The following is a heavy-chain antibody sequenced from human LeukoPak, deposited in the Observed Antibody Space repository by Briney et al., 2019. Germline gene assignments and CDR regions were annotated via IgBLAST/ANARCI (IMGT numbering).Heavy chain of an antibody. CDR2: IGSSSSYI. J-gene: IGHJ4*02. V-gene: IGHV3-21*04. CDR3: AKLLPDY. Sequence: GGSLRLSCAASGFTFSSYSMNWVRQAPGKGLEWVSSIGSSSSYIYYADSVKGRFTISRDNSKNTLYLQMNSLRAEDTAVYYCAKLLPDYWGQGTLVTVSS. CDR1: GFTFSSYS.